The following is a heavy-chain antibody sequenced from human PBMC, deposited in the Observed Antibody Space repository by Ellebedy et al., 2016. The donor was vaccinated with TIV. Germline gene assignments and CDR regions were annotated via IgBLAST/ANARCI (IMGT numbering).Heavy chain of an antibody. D-gene: IGHD2-15*01. J-gene: IGHJ4*02. Sequence: SETLSLXCTVSGGSVSSYYWRWIRQPPGKGLEWIGYIYYSGSTNYNPSLKSRVTISVDTSKNQFSLKLSSVTAADTAVYYCARAATPSTPVDYWGQGTLVTVSS. CDR2: IYYSGST. V-gene: IGHV4-59*02. CDR1: GGSVSSYY. CDR3: ARAATPSTPVDY.